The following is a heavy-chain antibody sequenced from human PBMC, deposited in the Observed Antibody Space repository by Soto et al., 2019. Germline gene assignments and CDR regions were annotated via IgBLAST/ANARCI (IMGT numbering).Heavy chain of an antibody. V-gene: IGHV1-69*02. CDR1: GGTFSSYT. J-gene: IGHJ3*02. CDR3: EKRGYCSGGSCYSGSSDAFDI. D-gene: IGHD2-15*01. Sequence: QVQLVQSGAEVKKPGSSVKVSCKASGGTFSSYTISWVRQAPGQGLEWMGRIIPILGIANYAQKFQGRVTISADKSTSTADMELSSLRSEDTAVYYCEKRGYCSGGSCYSGSSDAFDIWGQGTMVTVSS. CDR2: IIPILGIA.